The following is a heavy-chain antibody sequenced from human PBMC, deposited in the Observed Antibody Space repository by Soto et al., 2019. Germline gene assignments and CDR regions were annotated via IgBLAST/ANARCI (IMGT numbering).Heavy chain of an antibody. D-gene: IGHD6-19*01. CDR1: GFTFSTYW. V-gene: IGHV3-74*01. CDR3: ARGLSGRYGFDY. Sequence: EVQLVESGGGLVQPGGSLRLSCAASGFTFSTYWMHWVRQTPGKGLVWVSRINGDGSTTSYADSVKGRLTISRDNAKNTLYLQMNSLRDEDTAVYYCARGLSGRYGFDYWGQGTLVTVSS. J-gene: IGHJ4*02. CDR2: INGDGSTT.